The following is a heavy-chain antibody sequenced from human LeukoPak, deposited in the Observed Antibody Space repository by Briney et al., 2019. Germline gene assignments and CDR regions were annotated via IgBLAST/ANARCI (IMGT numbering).Heavy chain of an antibody. CDR3: ARDQEGFDY. CDR1: GYTFTSYY. J-gene: IGHJ4*02. Sequence: ASVKVSCKASGYTFTSYYMNWVRQAPGQGLEWMGIINPSGGSTRYAQKFQGRVTVTRDTSTSTVHMELSGLRSEDTAVYYCARDQEGFDYWGQGTLVTVSS. CDR2: INPSGGST. V-gene: IGHV1-46*01.